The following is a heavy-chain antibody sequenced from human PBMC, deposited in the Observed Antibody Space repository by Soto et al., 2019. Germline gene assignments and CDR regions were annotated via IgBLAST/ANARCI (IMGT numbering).Heavy chain of an antibody. V-gene: IGHV1-2*04. Sequence: GASVKVSCKASGYTFTGYYMHWVRQAPGQGLEWMGWINPNSGGTNYAQKFQGWVTMTRDTSISTVYMELSRLRSDDTAVYYCARDGDSSSSYYYYGMDVWGQGTTVTVSS. J-gene: IGHJ6*02. CDR3: ARDGDSSSSYYYYGMDV. CDR2: INPNSGGT. CDR1: GYTFTGYY. D-gene: IGHD6-6*01.